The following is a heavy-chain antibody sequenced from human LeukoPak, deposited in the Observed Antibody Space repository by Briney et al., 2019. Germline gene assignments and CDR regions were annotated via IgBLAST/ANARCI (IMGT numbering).Heavy chain of an antibody. Sequence: GGSLRLSCAASGFTFSSYGMHWVRQAPGKGLEWVAVISYDGSNKYYADSVKGRFTISRDNSKNTLYLQMNSLRAENTAVYYCAKVRTQWYYDILTGEIDYWGQGTLVTVSS. CDR1: GFTFSSYG. CDR3: AKVRTQWYYDILTGEIDY. J-gene: IGHJ4*02. CDR2: ISYDGSNK. V-gene: IGHV3-30*18. D-gene: IGHD3-9*01.